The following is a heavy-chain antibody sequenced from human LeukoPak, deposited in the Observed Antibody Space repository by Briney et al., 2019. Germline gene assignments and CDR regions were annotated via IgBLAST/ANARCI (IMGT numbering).Heavy chain of an antibody. J-gene: IGHJ4*02. CDR2: IYHSGST. D-gene: IGHD5-18*01. Sequence: PSQTLSLTCAVSGGSISSGGYSWSWIRQPPGKGLEWIGYIYHSGSTYYNPSLKGRVTISVDRSKNQFSLKLSSVTAADTAVYYCARGGYSYGGPFDYWGQGTLVTVSS. CDR1: GGSISSGGYS. CDR3: ARGGYSYGGPFDY. V-gene: IGHV4-30-2*01.